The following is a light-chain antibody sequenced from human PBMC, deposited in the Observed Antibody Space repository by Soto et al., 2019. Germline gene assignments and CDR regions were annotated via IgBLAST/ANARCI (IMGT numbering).Light chain of an antibody. CDR1: SKVFYSYDY. J-gene: IGLJ2*01. CDR2: EVS. CDR3: KSYKSSSNVV. Sequence: QSALTHPASVSGSPAQTRNISCAGISKVFYSYDYVSWYQQHPGKPPNPMIYEVSSRPAEVSNRFSGSKSGNTASLTISRHQAEDEADYYCKSYKSSSNVVFVGGTQVTVL. V-gene: IGLV2-14*01.